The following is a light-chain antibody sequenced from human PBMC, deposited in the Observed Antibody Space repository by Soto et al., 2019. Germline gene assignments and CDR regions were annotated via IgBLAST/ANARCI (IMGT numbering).Light chain of an antibody. CDR2: DAS. J-gene: IGKJ2*01. Sequence: AIHLTQSPSSLSASVGARVTITCRASQGISSALAWYQQKPGKAPKLLIYDASSLESGVPSRFSGSGSGTDFTLTISSLQPEDFATYYCQQFNSYPYPFGQGTKLEIK. CDR3: QQFNSYPYP. V-gene: IGKV1-13*02. CDR1: QGISSA.